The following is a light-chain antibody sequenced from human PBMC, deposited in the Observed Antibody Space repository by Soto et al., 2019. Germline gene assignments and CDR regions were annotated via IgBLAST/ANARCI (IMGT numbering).Light chain of an antibody. J-gene: IGKJ2*01. CDR1: QSVSSSS. Sequence: EIVLTQSPGTLSLSPGERATLSCRASQSVSSSSLAWYQQKPGQAPRLLIYGASSRATGIPDRFSGSGSGTDFTLTISRLEPEDFGVFYCQQYGSSPYTFGQETKLEIK. CDR2: GAS. CDR3: QQYGSSPYT. V-gene: IGKV3-20*01.